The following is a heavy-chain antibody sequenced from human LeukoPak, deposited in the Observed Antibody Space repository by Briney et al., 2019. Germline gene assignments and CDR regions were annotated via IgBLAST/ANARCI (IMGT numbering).Heavy chain of an antibody. J-gene: IGHJ5*02. CDR2: ISAYNGNT. V-gene: IGHV1-18*01. CDR3: GGDVKDYFYSSGYSAWP. D-gene: IGHD3-22*01. CDR1: RYILTPYD. Sequence: GASVKGSCKAYRYILTPYDISGGRQAPGQGLEWMGWISAYNGNTNYAQKLQGRVTITTDTSTSPAYMEPRSLRSDDTALYFWGGDVKDYFYSSGYSAWPWGQGTLVTVSS.